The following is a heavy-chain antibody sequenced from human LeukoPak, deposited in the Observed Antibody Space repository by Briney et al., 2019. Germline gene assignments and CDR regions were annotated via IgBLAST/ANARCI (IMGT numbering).Heavy chain of an antibody. J-gene: IGHJ5*02. D-gene: IGHD6-13*01. CDR1: GGSISSYY. CDR2: IYTSGST. Sequence: SETLSLTCTVSGGSISSYYWSWIRQPAGKGLEWIGRIYTSGSTNYNPSLKSRVTMSVDTSKNQFSLKLSSVTAADTAVYYCAGGRWRDSSSENWFDPWGQGTLVTVSS. V-gene: IGHV4-4*07. CDR3: AGGRWRDSSSENWFDP.